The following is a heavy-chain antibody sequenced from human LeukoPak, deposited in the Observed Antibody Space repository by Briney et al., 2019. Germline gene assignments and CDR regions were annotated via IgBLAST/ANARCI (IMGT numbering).Heavy chain of an antibody. D-gene: IGHD3-22*01. CDR1: GGTFSSYA. CDR3: ARVGYYYDSSGLDY. CDR2: IIPIFGTA. J-gene: IGHJ4*02. V-gene: IGHV1-69*13. Sequence: ASVKVSCKASGGTFSSYAISWVRQAPGQGLEWMGGIIPIFGTANYAQKFQGRVTITVDESTSTAYMELSSLRSEDTAVYYCARVGYYYDSSGLDYWGQGTLVTVSS.